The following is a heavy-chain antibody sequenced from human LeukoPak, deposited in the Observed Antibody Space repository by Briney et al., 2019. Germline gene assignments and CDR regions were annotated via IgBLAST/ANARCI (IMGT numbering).Heavy chain of an antibody. D-gene: IGHD1-26*01. CDR3: VKGVGVNKGYYFDH. CDR1: GFTFEDYA. Sequence: GRSLRLSCAASGFTFEDYAMHWVRQAPGKGLEWVSTISRNSRTIGYADSVKGRFTISRDNAKNSLYLQMNSLTVEDRALYYCVKGVGVNKGYYFDHWGQGSLVTVSS. V-gene: IGHV3-9*01. CDR2: ISRNSRTI. J-gene: IGHJ4*02.